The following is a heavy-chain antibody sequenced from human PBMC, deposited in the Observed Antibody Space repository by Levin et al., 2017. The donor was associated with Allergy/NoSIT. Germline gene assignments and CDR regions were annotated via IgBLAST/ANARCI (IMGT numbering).Heavy chain of an antibody. Sequence: GESLKISCTASGFTFGDYAMSWFRQAPGKGLEWVGFIRSKAYGGTTEYAASVKGRFTISRDDSKSIAYLQMNSLKTEDTAVYYCTRARRGVWVGELVDFDYWGQGTLVTVSS. D-gene: IGHD3-10*01. CDR3: TRARRGVWVGELVDFDY. CDR2: IRSKAYGGTT. CDR1: GFTFGDYA. J-gene: IGHJ4*02. V-gene: IGHV3-49*03.